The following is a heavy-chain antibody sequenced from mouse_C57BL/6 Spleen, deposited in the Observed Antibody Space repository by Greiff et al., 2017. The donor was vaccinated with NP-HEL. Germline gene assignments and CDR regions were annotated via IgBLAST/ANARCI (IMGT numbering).Heavy chain of an antibody. Sequence: VQLQQPGTELVKPGASVKLSCKASGYTFTSYWMHWVKQRPGQGLEWIGNINPSNGGTNYNEKFKSKATLPVDKSSSTAYMQLSSLTSEDAAVYYCARTYYGSRPFAYWGQGTLVTVSA. CDR1: GYTFTSYW. D-gene: IGHD1-1*01. CDR2: INPSNGGT. V-gene: IGHV1-53*01. J-gene: IGHJ3*01. CDR3: ARTYYGSRPFAY.